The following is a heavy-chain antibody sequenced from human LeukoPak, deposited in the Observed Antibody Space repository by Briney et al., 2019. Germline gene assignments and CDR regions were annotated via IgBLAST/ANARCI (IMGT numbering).Heavy chain of an antibody. CDR3: AKAAVSYYYDSSGYPLDY. Sequence: SGGSLRLSCAASGFTFSSYAMSWVRQAPGKGLEWVSAISGSGGSTYYADSVKGRFTISRDNSKNTLYLQMNSLRAEDTAVHYCAKAAVSYYYDSSGYPLDYWGQGTLVTVSS. J-gene: IGHJ4*02. CDR1: GFTFSSYA. D-gene: IGHD3-22*01. V-gene: IGHV3-23*01. CDR2: ISGSGGST.